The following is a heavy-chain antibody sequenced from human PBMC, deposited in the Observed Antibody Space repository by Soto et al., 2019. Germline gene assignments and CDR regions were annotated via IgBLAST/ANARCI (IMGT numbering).Heavy chain of an antibody. CDR1: GLTFSGHW. J-gene: IGHJ4*02. D-gene: IGHD2-21*02. CDR2: IKPDGSET. V-gene: IGHV3-7*03. CDR3: TSRPSGMTYHAVFDF. Sequence: PGGSLRLSCAVSGLTFSGHWITWVRQTPGEGLRWVAAIKPDGSETLYVDSVKGRFTISRDNARNSLFLQMDSLRAEDTAVYYCTSRPSGMTYHAVFDFCGQGTLVTVSS.